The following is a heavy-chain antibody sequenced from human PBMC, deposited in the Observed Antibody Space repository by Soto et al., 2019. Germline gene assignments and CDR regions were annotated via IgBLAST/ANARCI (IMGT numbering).Heavy chain of an antibody. D-gene: IGHD1-7*01. J-gene: IGHJ1*01. CDR3: ASLVLVGTTAEYFQH. CDR2: ISSSGSA. V-gene: IGHV3-53*01. CDR1: GFTVSNNY. Sequence: EVQLVESGGGLIQPGGSLRLSCTASGFTVSNNYMSWVRQAPGRGLEWVSVISSSGSAYSADSVKGRFAISRDSSKNTLYLQMNSLRAEDTAVYYCASLVLVGTTAEYFQHWGQGTLVTVSS.